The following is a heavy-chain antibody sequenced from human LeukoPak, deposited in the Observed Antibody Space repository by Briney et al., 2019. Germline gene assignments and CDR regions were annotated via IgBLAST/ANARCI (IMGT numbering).Heavy chain of an antibody. CDR1: GFTFSSYA. V-gene: IGHV3-9*03. D-gene: IGHD3-3*01. CDR2: ISWNSGSI. CDR3: AKVNGYDFLMGGLDY. J-gene: IGHJ4*02. Sequence: GGALRLSCAASGFTFSSYAMHWVRQAPGKGLEWVSGISWNSGSIGYADSVKGRFTISRDNAKNSLYLQMNSLRAEDMALYYCAKVNGYDFLMGGLDYWGQGTLVTVSS.